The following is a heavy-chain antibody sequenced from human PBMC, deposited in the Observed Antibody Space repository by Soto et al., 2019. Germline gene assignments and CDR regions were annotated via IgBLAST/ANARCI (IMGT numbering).Heavy chain of an antibody. V-gene: IGHV4-59*08. CDR1: GGSISSYY. D-gene: IGHD2-8*02. CDR2: IYYSVST. Sequence: SETLSLTCTVSGGSISSYYWSWIRQPPGKGLEWIGYIYYSVSTNYNPSLKSRVTISVDTSKNQFSLKLSSVTAADTALYYCASLGAGGTSPNWFDPWGQGTLVTVSS. J-gene: IGHJ5*02. CDR3: ASLGAGGTSPNWFDP.